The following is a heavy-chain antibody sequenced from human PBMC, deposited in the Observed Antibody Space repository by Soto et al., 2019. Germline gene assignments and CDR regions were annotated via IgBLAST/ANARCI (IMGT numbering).Heavy chain of an antibody. D-gene: IGHD3-16*02. J-gene: IGHJ5*02. CDR2: IYYSGST. V-gene: IGHV4-59*01. CDR3: AREIGDYIWGSYRSQNWFDP. Sequence: SETLSLTCTVSGGSISSYYWSWIRQPPGKGLEWIGYIYYSGSTNYNPSLKSRVTISVDTSKNQFSLELSSVTAADTAVYYCAREIGDYIWGSYRSQNWFDPWGQGTLVTVSS. CDR1: GGSISSYY.